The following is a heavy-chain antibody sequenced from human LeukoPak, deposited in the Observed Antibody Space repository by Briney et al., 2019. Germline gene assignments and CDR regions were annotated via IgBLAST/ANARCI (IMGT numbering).Heavy chain of an antibody. CDR1: GFTFGEHA. D-gene: IGHD6-19*01. J-gene: IGHJ4*02. CDR2: LYSDGRSL. V-gene: IGHV3-74*03. Sequence: GGSLRLSCSTSGFTFGEHAVSWFRQAPGKGLEWISRLYSDGRSLTYADSVMGRFTISRDNAKNMLYLQMNSLRAEDTAVYYCARGRGLGELAVASFDSWGQGILVTVSS. CDR3: ARGRGLGELAVASFDS.